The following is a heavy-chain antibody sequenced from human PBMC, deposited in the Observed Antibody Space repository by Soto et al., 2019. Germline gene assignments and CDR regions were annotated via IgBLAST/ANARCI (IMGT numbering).Heavy chain of an antibody. Sequence: ASVKVSCKASGDTFSSYAISWVRQAPGQGLEWMGGIIPIFGTANYAQKFQGRVTITADKSTSTAYLERNTLKASDTAMYYCARRNSNFRYYYYAMDVWGQGTTVTVSS. J-gene: IGHJ6*02. CDR1: GDTFSSYA. CDR3: ARRNSNFRYYYYAMDV. V-gene: IGHV1-69*06. CDR2: IIPIFGTA. D-gene: IGHD4-4*01.